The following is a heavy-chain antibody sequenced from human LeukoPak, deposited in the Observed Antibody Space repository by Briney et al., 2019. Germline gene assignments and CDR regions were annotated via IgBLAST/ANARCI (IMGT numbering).Heavy chain of an antibody. CDR1: GVSFSNYY. V-gene: IGHV4-4*07. J-gene: IGHJ4*02. CDR2: IYISGST. D-gene: IGHD5-12*01. Sequence: SETLSLTCTVSGVSFSNYYWSWLRQPAGKGLEWIGRIYISGSTNYNPSLKSRVTMSVDTSKNQFSLKLSSLTAADTAVYYCARETSGHDYWGQGTLVTVSS. CDR3: ARETSGHDY.